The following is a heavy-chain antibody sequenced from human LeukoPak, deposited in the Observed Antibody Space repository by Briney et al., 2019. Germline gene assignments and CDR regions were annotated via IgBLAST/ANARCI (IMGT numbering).Heavy chain of an antibody. CDR2: IIPIFGTA. D-gene: IGHD6-19*01. Sequence: EASVKVSCKASGGTFSSYAISWVRQAPGQGLEWMGGIIPIFGTANYAQKFQGRVTITADESTSTAYMELSSLRSEDTAVYYCARLYSSGWYEGYYYYYYGMDVWGQGTTVTVSS. CDR1: GGTFSSYA. J-gene: IGHJ6*02. V-gene: IGHV1-69*13. CDR3: ARLYSSGWYEGYYYYYYGMDV.